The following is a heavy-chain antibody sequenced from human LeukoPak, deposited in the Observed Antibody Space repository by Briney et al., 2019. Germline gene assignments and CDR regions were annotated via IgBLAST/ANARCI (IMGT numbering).Heavy chain of an antibody. CDR2: IYSGGTT. J-gene: IGHJ4*02. D-gene: IGHD6-13*01. CDR3: ARVYRSPTWDFDY. V-gene: IGHV3-66*01. Sequence: PGGSLRLSCAASGFAVSSSYMSWVRQAPGKGLEWVSVIYSGGTTYYADSVKGRFTISRDNSKNTLYLQMNGLRAEDTAVYYCARVYRSPTWDFDYWGQGTLVTVSS. CDR1: GFAVSSSY.